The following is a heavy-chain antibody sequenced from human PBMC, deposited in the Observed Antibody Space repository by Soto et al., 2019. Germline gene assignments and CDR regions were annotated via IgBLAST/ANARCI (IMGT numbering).Heavy chain of an antibody. Sequence: PGGSLRLSCAASGFTFSSYWMSWVRQAPGKGLEWVANIKQDGSEKYYVDSVKGRFTISRDNAKNSLYLQMDSLRAEDTAVYYCARFYYDSSGYLQYPYYYYYGMDVWGQGTTVTVS. CDR2: IKQDGSEK. J-gene: IGHJ6*02. V-gene: IGHV3-7*04. CDR3: ARFYYDSSGYLQYPYYYYYGMDV. D-gene: IGHD3-22*01. CDR1: GFTFSSYW.